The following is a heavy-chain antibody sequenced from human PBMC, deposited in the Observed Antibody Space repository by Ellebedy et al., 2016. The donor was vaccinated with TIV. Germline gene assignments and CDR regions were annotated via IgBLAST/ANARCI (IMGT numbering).Heavy chain of an antibody. CDR3: ARHAGSWFSGGSKAVVY. V-gene: IGHV5-51*01. Sequence: GESLKISCKGFGYSFTDYWIGWVRQMPGKGLEWMGIIYPGDSDIGYSPSFQGPVTISADKSIITAYLQWSSLKASDTAIYYCARHAGSWFSGGSKAVVYWGQGTLVTVSS. CDR2: IYPGDSDI. CDR1: GYSFTDYW. D-gene: IGHD6-13*01. J-gene: IGHJ4*02.